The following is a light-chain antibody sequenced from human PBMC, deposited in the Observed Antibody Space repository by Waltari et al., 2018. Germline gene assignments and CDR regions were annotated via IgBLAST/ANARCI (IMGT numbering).Light chain of an antibody. J-gene: IGLJ3*02. CDR1: DLPKKY. V-gene: IGLV3-10*01. CDR3: YSTDSSGNHRV. Sequence: SYELTQPPSVSVSPGQTARITCSGEDLPKKYAYWDQQKPGQAPVVGNYEDTERPSGIPERFSGSSSGTMATFTISGAQVEDEADYYCYSTDSSGNHRVFGRGTKLTVL. CDR2: EDT.